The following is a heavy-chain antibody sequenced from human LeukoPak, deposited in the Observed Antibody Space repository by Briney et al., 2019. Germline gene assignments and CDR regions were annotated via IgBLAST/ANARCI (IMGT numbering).Heavy chain of an antibody. CDR1: GFTFSSYS. CDR2: ISSSSSTI. Sequence: GGSLRLSCAASGFTFSSYSMNWVRQAPGKGLEWVSYISSSSSTIYYADSVKGRFTISRDNSKHTLYLQMNGLRAEDTALYYCAKENTKMSFRPGESTLTKGYFDFWGQGTLVTVSS. CDR3: AKENTKMSFRPGESTLTKGYFDF. J-gene: IGHJ4*02. V-gene: IGHV3-48*01. D-gene: IGHD3-16*01.